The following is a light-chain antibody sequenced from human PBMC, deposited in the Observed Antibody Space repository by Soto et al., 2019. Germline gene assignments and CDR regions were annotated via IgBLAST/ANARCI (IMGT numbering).Light chain of an antibody. Sequence: EIVLTQSPGTLSLSPGERATLSCRASESVSSSCLVWYQQKPGQAPRLLIYGASNRASGIPDRFSGSGSGTDFTLIISRLVPEDFAVYYCQQCGSAPRTFGQGTKVDIK. CDR1: ESVSSSC. J-gene: IGKJ2*01. CDR2: GAS. V-gene: IGKV3-20*01. CDR3: QQCGSAPRT.